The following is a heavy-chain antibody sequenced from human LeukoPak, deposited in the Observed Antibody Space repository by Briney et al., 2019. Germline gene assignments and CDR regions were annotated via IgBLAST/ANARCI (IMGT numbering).Heavy chain of an antibody. J-gene: IGHJ5*02. D-gene: IGHD2-2*01. CDR3: ARGSDCSSTSCYGGIWFDP. CDR2: IGAYNGNT. CDR1: SYTFTSYG. Sequence: ASVKDSCKASSYTFTSYGFSWVGQAPGQGLEWMGWIGAYNGNTNYAQKFQGRVTITTDTSTSTAYMELRSLRSDDTAVYYCARGSDCSSTSCYGGIWFDPWGQGTLVTVSS. V-gene: IGHV1-18*01.